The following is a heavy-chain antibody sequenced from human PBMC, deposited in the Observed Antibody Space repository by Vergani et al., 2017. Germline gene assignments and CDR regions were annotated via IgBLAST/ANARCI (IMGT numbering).Heavy chain of an antibody. CDR1: GFAFSSYA. Sequence: EVQLLESGGGLVQPGGSLRLSCAASGFAFSSYAMSWVRQAPGKGLEWVSAISGSGGSTYYADSVKGRFTISRDNSKNTLYLQMNSLRAEDTAVYYCAKLGMHPFFSFDYWGQGTLVTVSS. CDR2: ISGSGGST. V-gene: IGHV3-23*01. J-gene: IGHJ4*02. CDR3: AKLGMHPFFSFDY. D-gene: IGHD2/OR15-2a*01.